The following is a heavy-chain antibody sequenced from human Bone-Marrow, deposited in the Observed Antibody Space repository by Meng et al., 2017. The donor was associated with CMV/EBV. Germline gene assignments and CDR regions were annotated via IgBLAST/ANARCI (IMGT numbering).Heavy chain of an antibody. CDR2: IDPSGGRT. CDR3: ARASLTNVDSDAYYFVFSV. Sequence: ASVKVSCKASGYTFSNYYMNWVRQAPGQGLEWMGIIDPSGGRTRYAQRFQGRVTLTGDTSTSTVYMELSSLKSEDTAVYYCARASLTNVDSDAYYFVFSVWGQGTLVTVSS. V-gene: IGHV1-46*01. D-gene: IGHD3-16*01. CDR1: GYTFSNYY. J-gene: IGHJ4*02.